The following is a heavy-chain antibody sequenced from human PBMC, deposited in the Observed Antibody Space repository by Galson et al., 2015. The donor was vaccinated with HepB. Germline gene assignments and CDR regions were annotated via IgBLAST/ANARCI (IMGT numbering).Heavy chain of an antibody. Sequence: SLRLSCAASGFTFSSYGMHWVRQAPGKGLEWVAVISYDGSNKYYADSVKGRFTISRDNSKNTLYLQMNSLRAEDTAVYYCAKDSSGWYMPLDYFDYWGQGTLVTVSS. D-gene: IGHD6-19*01. J-gene: IGHJ4*02. CDR3: AKDSSGWYMPLDYFDY. CDR2: ISYDGSNK. CDR1: GFTFSSYG. V-gene: IGHV3-30*18.